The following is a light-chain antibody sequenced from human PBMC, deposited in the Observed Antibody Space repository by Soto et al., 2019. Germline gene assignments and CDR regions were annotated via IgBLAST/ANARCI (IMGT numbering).Light chain of an antibody. V-gene: IGKV3-15*01. CDR1: QSVSSN. J-gene: IGKJ1*01. CDR2: GAS. CDR3: QHYNDWLT. Sequence: EIVMTQSPATLSVSLGERATLSCRASQSVSSNLAWYQLKPGQAPRLLIDGASTSATGIPARCSGSGSGTEFTLTISSLPYEVLADYYCQHYNDWLTFGQGTKVDI.